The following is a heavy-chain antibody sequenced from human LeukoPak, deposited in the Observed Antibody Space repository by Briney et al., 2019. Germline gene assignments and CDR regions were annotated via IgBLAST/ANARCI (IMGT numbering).Heavy chain of an antibody. V-gene: IGHV1-69*13. Sequence: SVKVSCKASGGTFSSYAISWVRQAPGQGLEWMGGIIPIFGTANYAQKFQGRVTITADESTSTAYMELSRLRSDDTAVYYCARDLARIVGARGGSFDYWGQGTLVTVSS. J-gene: IGHJ4*02. CDR3: ARDLARIVGARGGSFDY. D-gene: IGHD1-26*01. CDR2: IIPIFGTA. CDR1: GGTFSSYA.